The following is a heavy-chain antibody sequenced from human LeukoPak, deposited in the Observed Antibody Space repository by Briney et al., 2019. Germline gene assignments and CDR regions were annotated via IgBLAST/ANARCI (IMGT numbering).Heavy chain of an antibody. CDR1: GFTFSNYA. D-gene: IGHD3-10*01. CDR3: AKAMVRGVLTPRGAFDY. CDR2: ISGSGGTT. J-gene: IGHJ4*02. Sequence: GGSLRLSCAASGFTFSNYAMSWVRQAPGQGLEWVSDISGSGGTTYYADSVKGRFTISRDNSKNTLDLQMNSLRAEDTAVYYCAKAMVRGVLTPRGAFDYWGQGTLVTVSS. V-gene: IGHV3-23*01.